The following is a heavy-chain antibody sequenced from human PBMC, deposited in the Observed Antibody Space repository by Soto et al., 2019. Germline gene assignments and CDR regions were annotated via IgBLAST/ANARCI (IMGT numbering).Heavy chain of an antibody. CDR3: ARFTDFWSGYFDY. CDR2: IIPIFGTA. Sequence: GASVKVSCKASGGTFSSYAIGWVRQAPGQGLEWMGGIIPIFGTANYTQKFQGRVTITADKSTSTAYMELSSLRSEDTAVYYCARFTDFWSGYFDYWGQGTLVTVSS. J-gene: IGHJ4*02. V-gene: IGHV1-69*06. D-gene: IGHD3-3*01. CDR1: GGTFSSYA.